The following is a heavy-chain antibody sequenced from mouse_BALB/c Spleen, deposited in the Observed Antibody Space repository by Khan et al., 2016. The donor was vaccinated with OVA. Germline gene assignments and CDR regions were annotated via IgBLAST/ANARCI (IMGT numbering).Heavy chain of an antibody. CDR3: ARRGLRWDFDY. CDR1: GYTFINYW. V-gene: IGHV1-7*01. Sequence: QVQLQQSGAELAKPGASVKMSCKASGYTFINYWILWVKQRPGQGLEWIGYITPSTGYTEYNQNFKDKATLTADKSSSTAYMQLSSLTSEDSAVYYCARRGLRWDFDYGGQGTTLTVSS. D-gene: IGHD1-1*01. CDR2: ITPSTGYT. J-gene: IGHJ2*01.